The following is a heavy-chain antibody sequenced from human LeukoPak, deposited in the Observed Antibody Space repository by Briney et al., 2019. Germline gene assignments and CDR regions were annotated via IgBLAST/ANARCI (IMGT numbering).Heavy chain of an antibody. CDR1: GYSFTSYW. V-gene: IGHV5-51*01. CDR2: IYPGDSDT. J-gene: IGHJ6*02. Sequence: GESLKISCKGSGYSFTSYWIGWVRQMPGKGLEWMGIIYPGDSDTRYSPSFQGQVTISADKSISTAYLQWSSLKASDTAMYYCARLVGAYGGTVYYYGMDVWGQGTTVTVSS. CDR3: ARLVGAYGGTVYYYGMDV. D-gene: IGHD4-23*01.